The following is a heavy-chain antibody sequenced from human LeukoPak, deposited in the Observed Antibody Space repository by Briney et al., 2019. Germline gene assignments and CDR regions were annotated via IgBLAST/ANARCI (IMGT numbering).Heavy chain of an antibody. Sequence: ASVKVSCKASGYTFTSYAMHWVRQAPGQRLKWMGWINAGNGNTKYSQKFQGRVTITRDTSASTAYMELSSLRSEDTAVYYCARVSVVADHYYYYGMDVWGKGTTVTVSS. CDR1: GYTFTSYA. CDR3: ARVSVVADHYYYYGMDV. J-gene: IGHJ6*04. V-gene: IGHV1-3*01. CDR2: INAGNGNT. D-gene: IGHD2-15*01.